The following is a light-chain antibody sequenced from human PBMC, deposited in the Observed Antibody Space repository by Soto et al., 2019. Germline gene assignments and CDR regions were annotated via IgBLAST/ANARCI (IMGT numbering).Light chain of an antibody. CDR3: HQRSNWPPVVWT. J-gene: IGKJ1*01. CDR2: NAS. CDR1: QSVSSY. V-gene: IGKV3-11*01. Sequence: EIVLTQSPATLSLSPGERATLSCRASQSVSSYLAWYQQKPGQAPRLLIYNASNRATGIPARFSGSGSGTDFTLTISSLEPEDFAIYYCHQRSNWPPVVWTFGQGTKVEIK.